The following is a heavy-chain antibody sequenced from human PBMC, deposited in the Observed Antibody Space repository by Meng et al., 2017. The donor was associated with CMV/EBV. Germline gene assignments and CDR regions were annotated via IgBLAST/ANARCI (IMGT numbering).Heavy chain of an antibody. CDR2: IYYSGST. V-gene: IGHV4-59*01. J-gene: IGHJ6*02. D-gene: IGHD4-23*01. CDR1: GGSISSYY. CDR3: ARQLTTVGIRGMDV. Sequence: SETLSLTCTVSGGSISSYYWSWIRQPPGKGLEWIGYIYYSGSTNYNPSLKSRVTISVDTSKNQFSLKLSSVTAADTAVYYCARQLTTVGIRGMDVWGQGTTVTVSS.